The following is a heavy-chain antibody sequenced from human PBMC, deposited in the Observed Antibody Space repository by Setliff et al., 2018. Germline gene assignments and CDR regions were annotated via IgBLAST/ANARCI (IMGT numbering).Heavy chain of an antibody. D-gene: IGHD2-8*01. CDR1: GYTLINYG. Sequence: ASVKVSCKASGYTLINYGISWVRQAPGQGLEWMGWIGAYTGNTNYAQKFQARVTLTTDTSTNMAYMELRGLRSDDTAIYYCLRLVRYCTTIACHRTLGEEVWGQGTLVTVSS. V-gene: IGHV1-18*01. CDR3: LRLVRYCTTIACHRTLGEEV. CDR2: IGAYTGNT. J-gene: IGHJ4*02.